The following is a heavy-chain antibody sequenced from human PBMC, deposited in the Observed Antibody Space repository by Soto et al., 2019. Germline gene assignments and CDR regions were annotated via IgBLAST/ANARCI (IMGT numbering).Heavy chain of an antibody. Sequence: PXETLSLTFTVSGGSISSYYWSWIRQPPGKGLEWIGYIYYSVSTNYNPSLKSRVTISVDTSKNQFSLKLSSVTAADTAVYYCARRDNWFDHWGQGTLVTV. V-gene: IGHV4-59*01. CDR3: ARRDNWFDH. J-gene: IGHJ5*02. CDR1: GGSISSYY. CDR2: IYYSVST.